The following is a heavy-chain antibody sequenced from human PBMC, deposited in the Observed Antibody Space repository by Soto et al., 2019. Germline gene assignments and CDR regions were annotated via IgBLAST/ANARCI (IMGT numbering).Heavy chain of an antibody. J-gene: IGHJ4*02. CDR2: IYNSGST. CDR3: ARGKVGATSG. D-gene: IGHD1-26*01. CDR1: GGSVSSYY. V-gene: IGHV4-59*02. Sequence: PSETLSLTCTVSGGSVSSYYWSWIRQPPGKGLEWIGYIYNSGSTDYNPSLKSRVTISVDTSKNQFSLKLNSVTAADTAVYYCARGKVGATSGWGQGTVVTSP.